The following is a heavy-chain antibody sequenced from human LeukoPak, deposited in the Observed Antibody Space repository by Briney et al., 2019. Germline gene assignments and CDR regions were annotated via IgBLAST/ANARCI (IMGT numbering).Heavy chain of an antibody. CDR3: ARVGLYYYDSGGYYGGDY. V-gene: IGHV3-53*01. J-gene: IGHJ4*02. Sequence: GGSLRLSCAASGFTVSSNYMSWVRQAPGKGLEWVSVIYSGGSTYYADSVKGRFTISRDNSKNTLYLQMNSLRAEDTAVYYCARVGLYYYDSGGYYGGDYWGQGTLVTVSS. CDR1: GFTVSSNY. D-gene: IGHD3-22*01. CDR2: IYSGGST.